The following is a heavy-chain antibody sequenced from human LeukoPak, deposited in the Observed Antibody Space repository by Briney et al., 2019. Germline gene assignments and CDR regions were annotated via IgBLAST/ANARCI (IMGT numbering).Heavy chain of an antibody. Sequence: GGSLRLSCAASGFTFSSYEMNWVRQAPGKGLEWVSFISSSGSTIYYADSVKGRFTISRDNSKNTLYLQMNSLRAEDTAVYYCAKEKNYYDSSGYPPPYWGQGTLVTVSS. D-gene: IGHD3-22*01. CDR1: GFTFSSYE. J-gene: IGHJ4*02. CDR2: ISSSGSTI. CDR3: AKEKNYYDSSGYPPPY. V-gene: IGHV3-48*03.